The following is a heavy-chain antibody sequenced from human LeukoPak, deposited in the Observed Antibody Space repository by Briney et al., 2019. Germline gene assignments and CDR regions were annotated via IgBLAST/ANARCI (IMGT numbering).Heavy chain of an antibody. D-gene: IGHD5-12*01. J-gene: IGHJ4*02. CDR2: LNTHSGGT. CDR1: GYTFTRYY. CDR3: ARVPSYSGQDHGGDY. Sequence: ASVKVSCKASGYTFTRYYLHWVRQAPGQGLEWMRWLNTHSGGTNYAQNFQGRVTMTRDTSISTAYLELSRLTSDDTAMYYCARVPSYSGQDHGGDYWGQGTLVTVSS. V-gene: IGHV1-2*02.